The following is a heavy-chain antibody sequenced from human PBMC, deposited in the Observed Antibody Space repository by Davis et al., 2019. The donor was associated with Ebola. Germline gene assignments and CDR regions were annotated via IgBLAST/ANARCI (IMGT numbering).Heavy chain of an antibody. V-gene: IGHV3-74*01. D-gene: IGHD3-22*01. Sequence: GESLKISCAASGFSFSDYWMHWVRQVPGKGLEWVSRIHSDGSITTYADSVKGRFSISRDNARDTVHLQMESLRVEDTALYYCARDPGVYFDSSGHYHDGFDVWGQGTMVTVSS. CDR2: IHSDGSIT. CDR1: GFSFSDYW. CDR3: ARDPGVYFDSSGHYHDGFDV. J-gene: IGHJ3*01.